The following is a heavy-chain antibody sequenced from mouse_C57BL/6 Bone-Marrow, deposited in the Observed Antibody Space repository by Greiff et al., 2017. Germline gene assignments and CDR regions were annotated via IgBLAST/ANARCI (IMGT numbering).Heavy chain of an antibody. CDR2: IHPNSGST. J-gene: IGHJ2*01. V-gene: IGHV1-64*01. CDR3: ARVGFNTTVVDY. D-gene: IGHD1-1*01. Sequence: QVQLQQPGAELVKPGASVKLSCKASGYTFTSYWMHWVKQRPGQGLEWIGMIHPNSGSTNYNEKFTSKATLTVDKSSSTAYMQLSSLTSEDSAVYYCARVGFNTTVVDYWGQGTTLTVSS. CDR1: GYTFTSYW.